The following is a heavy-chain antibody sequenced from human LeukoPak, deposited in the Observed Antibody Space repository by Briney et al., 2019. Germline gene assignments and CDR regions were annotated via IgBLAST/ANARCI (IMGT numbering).Heavy chain of an antibody. Sequence: SETLSLTCAVSGGSISSSNWWSWVRQPPGKGLEWIGEIYHSGSTNYNPSLKSRVTISVDKSKNQFSLKLSSVTAADTAVYYCATNYGGDSFYAFDIWGQGTMVTVSS. D-gene: IGHD4-23*01. J-gene: IGHJ3*02. CDR1: GGSISSSNW. CDR3: ATNYGGDSFYAFDI. CDR2: IYHSGST. V-gene: IGHV4-4*02.